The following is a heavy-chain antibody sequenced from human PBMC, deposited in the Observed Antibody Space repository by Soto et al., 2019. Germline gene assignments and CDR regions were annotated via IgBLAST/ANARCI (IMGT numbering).Heavy chain of an antibody. CDR3: AIDSYYYDSSGYYTFDH. Sequence: QVQLVESGGGVVQPGRSLRLSCADSGFTFSSYGMHWVRQAPGKGLEWVAHISYDGSNNNYVDSVKGRFTISRDNSKNTLYLQMNSLRAEDTAVYYCAIDSYYYDSSGYYTFDHWGQGTLVTVSS. J-gene: IGHJ4*02. V-gene: IGHV3-30*03. CDR2: ISYDGSNN. D-gene: IGHD3-22*01. CDR1: GFTFSSYG.